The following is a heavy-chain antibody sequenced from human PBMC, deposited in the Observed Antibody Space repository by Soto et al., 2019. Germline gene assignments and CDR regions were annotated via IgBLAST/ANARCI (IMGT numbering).Heavy chain of an antibody. CDR1: GGSITSYY. V-gene: IGHV4-59*01. CDR2: LYYSGST. Sequence: SETLSLTCTVSGGSITSYYWSWIRQPPGKGLEWIGYLYYSGSTNYNRSLKSRVTISVDTSKNQFSLKVTSVTAADTAVYYCAGGYSSASYFDYWGQGTLVTVSS. CDR3: AGGYSSASYFDY. D-gene: IGHD6-19*01. J-gene: IGHJ4*02.